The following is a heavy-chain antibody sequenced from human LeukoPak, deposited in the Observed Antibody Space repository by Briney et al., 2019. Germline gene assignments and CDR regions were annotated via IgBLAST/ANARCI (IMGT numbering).Heavy chain of an antibody. CDR3: AREKGYAIEYFQH. CDR2: IIPIFGTA. D-gene: IGHD5-12*01. J-gene: IGHJ1*01. V-gene: IGHV1-69*13. Sequence: SVKVSCKASGGTFGSHAISWVRQAPGQGLEWMGGIIPIFGTANYAQKFQGRVTITADESTSTAYMELSSLRSEDTAVYYCAREKGYAIEYFQHWGQGTLVTVSS. CDR1: GGTFGSHA.